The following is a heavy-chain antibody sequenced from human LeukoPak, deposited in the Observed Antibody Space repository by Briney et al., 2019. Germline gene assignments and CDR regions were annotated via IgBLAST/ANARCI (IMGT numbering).Heavy chain of an antibody. CDR2: IKQDGSEK. Sequence: QSGGSLRLSCAASGFNFSRNWMTWVRQAPGKGLEWVASIKQDGSEKNYVDSLKGRFTISRDNAKNSLFLQMNSLRAEDTAVYYCASHQEFSSRWRAFDMWGQGTMVTVSS. CDR3: ASHQEFSSRWRAFDM. CDR1: GFNFSRNW. D-gene: IGHD6-13*01. V-gene: IGHV3-7*01. J-gene: IGHJ3*02.